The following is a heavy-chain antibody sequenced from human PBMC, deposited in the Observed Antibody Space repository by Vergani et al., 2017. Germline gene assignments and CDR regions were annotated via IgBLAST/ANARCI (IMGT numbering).Heavy chain of an antibody. CDR1: GGSISSGYY. Sequence: QVQLQESGPGLVKPSETLTLTCTVSGGSISSGYYWGWIRQPPGKGLEWIGSIYHSGSTYYNPSLKSRVTISVDTSKNQFSLKLSSVTAADTAVYYCAXDGGEYDKDALDVWGQGTKVTVTS. D-gene: IGHD2-21*01. CDR3: AXDGGEYDKDALDV. J-gene: IGHJ3*01. CDR2: IYHSGST. V-gene: IGHV4-38-2*02.